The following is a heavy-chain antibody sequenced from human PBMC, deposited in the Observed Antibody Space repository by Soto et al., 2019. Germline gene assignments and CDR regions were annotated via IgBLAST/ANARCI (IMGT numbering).Heavy chain of an antibody. D-gene: IGHD3-10*01. J-gene: IGHJ5*02. V-gene: IGHV4-59*01. Sequence: SETLSLTCTVSGGSISSYYWSWIRQPPGKGLEWIGYIYYSGSTNYNPSLKSRVTISVDTSKNQFSLKLSSVTAADTAVYYCARERNYGSGIPNWFDPWGEGTLVTVYS. CDR1: GGSISSYY. CDR3: ARERNYGSGIPNWFDP. CDR2: IYYSGST.